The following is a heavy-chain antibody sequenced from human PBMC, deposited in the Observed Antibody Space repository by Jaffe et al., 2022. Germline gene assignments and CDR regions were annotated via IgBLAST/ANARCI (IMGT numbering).Heavy chain of an antibody. Sequence: EVLLLESGGGLVQPGGSLRLSCAASGFSFSTYAMTWVRQAPGKGLEWVSGVSDSGGTTKYAESVKGRFTISRDNSKNTLYLQMRSLRAEDTAVYYCAKKGCNGGRCYGQFDYWGQGALVAVSS. CDR3: AKKGCNGGRCYGQFDY. CDR1: GFSFSTYA. J-gene: IGHJ4*02. D-gene: IGHD2-15*01. CDR2: VSDSGGTT. V-gene: IGHV3-23*01.